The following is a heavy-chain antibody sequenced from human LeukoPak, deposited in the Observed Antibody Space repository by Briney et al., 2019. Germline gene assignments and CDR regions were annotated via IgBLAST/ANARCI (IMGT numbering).Heavy chain of an antibody. CDR1: GFTFSSFW. J-gene: IGHJ4*02. CDR2: MNQDGSEK. CDR3: AKDSYDVGYYFDY. V-gene: IGHV3-7*01. Sequence: GGSLRLSCAASGFTFSSFWMTWVRQAPGKGLECVAYMNQDGSEKDYVDSVKGRFTISRDNAKNSLYLEMNSLRVEDAAVYYCAKDSYDVGYYFDYWGQGTLVTVSS. D-gene: IGHD3-16*01.